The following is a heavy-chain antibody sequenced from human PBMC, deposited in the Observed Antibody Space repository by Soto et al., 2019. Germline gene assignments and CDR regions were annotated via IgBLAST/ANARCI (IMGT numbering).Heavy chain of an antibody. D-gene: IGHD3-10*01. V-gene: IGHV4-61*01. CDR1: DGSMNGRSYY. Sequence: PSETLSLTCSVSDGSMNGRSYYWSWIRQPPGKGLEWIGYIYYSGNTNYNPSLKSRVTISIDTSKSQFSLRLSSVTAADTAVYCCARLPATWGYYNSGIYLNYFDPWGPGTLVTVSS. CDR2: IYYSGNT. CDR3: ARLPATWGYYNSGIYLNYFDP. J-gene: IGHJ5*02.